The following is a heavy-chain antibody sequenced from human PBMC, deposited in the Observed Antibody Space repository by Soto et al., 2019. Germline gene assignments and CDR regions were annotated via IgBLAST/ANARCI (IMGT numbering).Heavy chain of an antibody. CDR3: ARERFGGYYYYGMDV. D-gene: IGHD3-10*01. CDR2: IKQDGSEK. CDR1: GFTFSSYW. Sequence: GGSLRLSCAASGFTFSSYWMSWVRQAPGKGLEWVANIKQDGSEKYYVDSVKGRLTISRDNAKNSLYLQMNSLRAEDTAVYYCARERFGGYYYYGMDVWGQGTTVTVSS. V-gene: IGHV3-7*05. J-gene: IGHJ6*02.